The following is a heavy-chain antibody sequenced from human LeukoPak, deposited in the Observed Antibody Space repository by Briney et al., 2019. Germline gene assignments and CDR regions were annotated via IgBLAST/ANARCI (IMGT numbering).Heavy chain of an antibody. CDR2: IIPIFGIA. D-gene: IGHD3-3*01. J-gene: IGHJ4*02. V-gene: IGHV1-69*04. CDR3: ARDLEGVTIFGVVPFFDY. Sequence: GASVKVSCKASGGTFSSYAISWVRQAPGQGLEWMGRIIPIFGIANYAKKFQGRVTITADKSTSTAYMELSSLRSEDTAVYYCARDLEGVTIFGVVPFFDYWGQGTLVTVSS. CDR1: GGTFSSYA.